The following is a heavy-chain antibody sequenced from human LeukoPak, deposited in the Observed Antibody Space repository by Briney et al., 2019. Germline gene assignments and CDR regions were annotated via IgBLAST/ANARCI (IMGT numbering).Heavy chain of an antibody. CDR1: GGSVSGYY. CDR2: INHSGST. Sequence: SETLSLTCAVYGGSVSGYYWGWIRQPPGKGLEWIGEINHSGSTNYKPSLKSRVTISVDTSKNQFSLKLSSVTAADTAVYYCARRGSHYGGTRWGQGTLVTVSS. J-gene: IGHJ4*02. D-gene: IGHD4-17*01. CDR3: ARRGSHYGGTR. V-gene: IGHV4-34*01.